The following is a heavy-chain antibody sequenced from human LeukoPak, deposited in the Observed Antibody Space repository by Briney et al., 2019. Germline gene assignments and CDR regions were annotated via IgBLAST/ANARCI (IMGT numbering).Heavy chain of an antibody. D-gene: IGHD3-9*01. Sequence: PSETLSLTCAVSGGSISSGGYSWSWIRQPPGKGLEWIGYIYYSGSTYYNPSLKSRVTISVDTSKNQFSLKLSSVTAADTAVYYCARVYYDILTGYHEYYFDYWGQGTLVTVSS. CDR1: GGSISSGGYS. CDR2: IYYSGST. CDR3: ARVYYDILTGYHEYYFDY. V-gene: IGHV4-30-4*07. J-gene: IGHJ4*02.